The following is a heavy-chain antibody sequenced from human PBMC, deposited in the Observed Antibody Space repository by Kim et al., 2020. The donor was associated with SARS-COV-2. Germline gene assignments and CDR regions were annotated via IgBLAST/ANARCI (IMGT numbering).Heavy chain of an antibody. CDR2: IKQDGSEK. Sequence: GGSLRLSCAASGFTFSSYWMSWVRQAPGKGLEWVANIKQDGSEKYYVDSVKGRFTISRDNAKNSLYLQMNSLRAEDTAVYYCAREGSGWYPLDNWFDPWGQGTLVTVSS. V-gene: IGHV3-7*01. J-gene: IGHJ5*02. CDR3: AREGSGWYPLDNWFDP. D-gene: IGHD6-19*01. CDR1: GFTFSSYW.